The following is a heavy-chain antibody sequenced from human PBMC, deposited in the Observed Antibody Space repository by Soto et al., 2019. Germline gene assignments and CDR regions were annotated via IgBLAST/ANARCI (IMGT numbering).Heavy chain of an antibody. Sequence: QVQLVQSGAEVKKPGASVKVSCKASGYTFTSHGISWVRQAPGQGPEWMGWISASNGDTNYAQKFQGRLIVTTDTSTSTAYMALRTVRSDDSAVYYCPRMVRGSNIDNYHDTDVWGTGTTVTVSS. J-gene: IGHJ6*03. CDR1: GYTFTSHG. CDR3: PRMVRGSNIDNYHDTDV. V-gene: IGHV1-18*01. CDR2: ISASNGDT. D-gene: IGHD3-10*01.